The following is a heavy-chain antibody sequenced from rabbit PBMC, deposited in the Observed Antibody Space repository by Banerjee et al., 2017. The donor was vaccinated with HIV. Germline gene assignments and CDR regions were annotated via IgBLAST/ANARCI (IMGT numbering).Heavy chain of an antibody. CDR3: VRDWGASSSGHLGDL. V-gene: IGHV1S45*01. D-gene: IGHD1-1*01. CDR2: IGATST. CDR1: GFSFSSNYW. J-gene: IGHJ3*01. Sequence: QQQLEESGGGLVKPEGSLTLTCTASGFSFSSNYWLCWVRQAPGKGLEWIACIGATSTYYATWAKGRFTISKTSSTTVTLQMTSLTAADTATYFCVRDWGASSSGHLGDLWGQGTLVTVS.